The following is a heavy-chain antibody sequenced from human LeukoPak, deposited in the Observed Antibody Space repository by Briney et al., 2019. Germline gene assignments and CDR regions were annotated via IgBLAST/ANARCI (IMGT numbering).Heavy chain of an antibody. CDR3: AHLACLGDAFDI. V-gene: IGHV3-30-3*01. D-gene: IGHD5/OR15-5a*01. J-gene: IGHJ3*02. Sequence: GGSLRLFCAASGFTFSSYAMHWVRQAPGKGLEWVAVISYDGSNKYYADSVKGRFTISRDNSKNTLYLQMNSLRAEDTAVYYCAHLACLGDAFDIWGQGTMVTVSS. CDR2: ISYDGSNK. CDR1: GFTFSSYA.